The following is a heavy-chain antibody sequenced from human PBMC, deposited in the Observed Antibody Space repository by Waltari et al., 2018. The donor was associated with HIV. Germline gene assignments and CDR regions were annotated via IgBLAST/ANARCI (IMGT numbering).Heavy chain of an antibody. J-gene: IGHJ4*02. V-gene: IGHV3-23*01. Sequence: EVQLLESGGGLVQPGGSLRLSCTVSGFSFSTYTMKWVRQAPGKGLEWVSTSSGSDQKTVYADSVRGRFTLFRDNSKNTLNLQMNSLAVEDTAIYYCVRGGWGTIVDYWGQGSLVTVSS. CDR1: GFSFSTYT. CDR3: VRGGWGTIVDY. D-gene: IGHD3-16*01. CDR2: SSGSDQKT.